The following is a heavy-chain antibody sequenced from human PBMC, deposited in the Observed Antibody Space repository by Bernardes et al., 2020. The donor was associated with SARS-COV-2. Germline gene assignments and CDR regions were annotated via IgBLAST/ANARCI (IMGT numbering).Heavy chain of an antibody. CDR2: IYWNDDK. Sequence: SGPTLVKPTQTLTLTCTFSGFPLRPIGVGVGWIRQPPGKALEWLALIYWNDDKLYSPSLKSRLTITKDTSKNQVVLTMTNMDPVDTATYYCAHSEASSTSCYNDYWGQGTLVTVSS. CDR3: AHSEASSTSCYNDY. J-gene: IGHJ4*02. V-gene: IGHV2-5*01. CDR1: GFPLRPIGVG. D-gene: IGHD2-2*02.